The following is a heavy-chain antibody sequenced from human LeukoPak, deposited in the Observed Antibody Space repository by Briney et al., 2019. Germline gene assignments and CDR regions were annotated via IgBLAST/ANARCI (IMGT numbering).Heavy chain of an antibody. CDR1: GFTFSSYW. Sequence: GGSLRLSCAASGFTFSSYWMHWVRQAPGKGLVWVSRINSDGSSTSYADSVKGRFTISRDNAKNTLYLQMNSLRAGDTAVYYCAREPEYYDILTGGLDYWGQGTLVTVSS. CDR3: AREPEYYDILTGGLDY. J-gene: IGHJ4*02. V-gene: IGHV3-74*01. D-gene: IGHD3-9*01. CDR2: INSDGSST.